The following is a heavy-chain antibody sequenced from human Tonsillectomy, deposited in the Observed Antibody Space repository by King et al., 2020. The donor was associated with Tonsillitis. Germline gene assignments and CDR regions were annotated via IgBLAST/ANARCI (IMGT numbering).Heavy chain of an antibody. CDR1: GFTFSSYA. J-gene: IGHJ4*01. CDR3: ASAAVDTRGYGYSNYYFDD. V-gene: IGHV3-30-3*01. CDR2: ISYDGSNK. Sequence: VQLVESGGGVVQPGRSLRLTCAASGFTFSSYAMHCVRQAPGRGLEGVAVISYDGSNKYYADSVKGRFTISRDNSKNTLYLQMNSLRAEDTAEYYCASAAVDTRGYGYSNYYFDDWGPGVLVTAAS. D-gene: IGHD5-18*01.